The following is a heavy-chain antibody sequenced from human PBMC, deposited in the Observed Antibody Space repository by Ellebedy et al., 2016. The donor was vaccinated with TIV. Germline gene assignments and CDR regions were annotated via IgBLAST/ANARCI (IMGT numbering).Heavy chain of an antibody. CDR3: ARAGPPDYSDSRQTDAFDI. J-gene: IGHJ3*02. Sequence: GESLKISCAASGFTLSDFGMTWVRQAPGKGLEWVSHVNSGEAKSYADSVKGRFTISRDNAKNTLYFQMNSLRAEDTAVYYCARAGPPDYSDSRQTDAFDIWGQGTMVTVSS. CDR1: GFTLSDFG. V-gene: IGHV3-53*01. D-gene: IGHD3-22*01. CDR2: VNSGEAK.